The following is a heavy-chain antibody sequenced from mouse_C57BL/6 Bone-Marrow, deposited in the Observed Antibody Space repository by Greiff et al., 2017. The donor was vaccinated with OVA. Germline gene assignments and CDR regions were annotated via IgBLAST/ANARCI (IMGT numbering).Heavy chain of an antibody. CDR3: ARPSYDYDAWFAY. Sequence: QVQLQQPGAELVRPGSSVKLSCKASGYTFTSYWMDWVKQRPGQGLEWIGNIYPSNSDTHYNQKFKDKATVTVDKSSSTAYMQLSSLTSADSAVYDCARPSYDYDAWFAYWGQGTMVTVSA. J-gene: IGHJ3*01. CDR2: IYPSNSDT. D-gene: IGHD2-4*01. V-gene: IGHV1-61*01. CDR1: GYTFTSYW.